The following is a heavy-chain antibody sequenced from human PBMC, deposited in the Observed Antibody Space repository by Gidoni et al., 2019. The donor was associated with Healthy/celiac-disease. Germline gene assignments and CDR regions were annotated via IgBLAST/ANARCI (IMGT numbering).Heavy chain of an antibody. V-gene: IGHV1-69*01. CDR3: ARDPLGPGRTLGDY. D-gene: IGHD3-10*01. Sequence: QVQLVQSGAELKKPGSSVKVSCNASGGTFSSYAISWVRQAPGQGLEWMGGIIPIFGTANYAQKFQGRVTITADESTSTAYMELSSLRSEDTAVYYCARDPLGPGRTLGDYWGQGTLVTVSS. CDR1: GGTFSSYA. J-gene: IGHJ4*02. CDR2: IIPIFGTA.